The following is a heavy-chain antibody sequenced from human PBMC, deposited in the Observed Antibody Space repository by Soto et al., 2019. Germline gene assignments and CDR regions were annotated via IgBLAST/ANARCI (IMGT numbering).Heavy chain of an antibody. CDR3: ARARGLYYYYYYMDV. CDR2: INPSGGST. V-gene: IGHV1-46*03. CDR1: GYTFTCYY. J-gene: IGHJ6*03. D-gene: IGHD3-10*01. Sequence: ASVKVSCKASGYTFTCYYMHWVRQAPGQGLEWMGIINPSGGSTSYAQKFQGRVTMTRDTSTSTVYMELSSLRSEDTAVYYCARARGLYYYYYYMDVWGKGTTVTVSS.